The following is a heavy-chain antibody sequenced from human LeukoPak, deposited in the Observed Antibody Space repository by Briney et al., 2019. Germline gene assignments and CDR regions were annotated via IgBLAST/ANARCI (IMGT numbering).Heavy chain of an antibody. V-gene: IGHV3-48*01. D-gene: IGHD3-10*01. CDR2: ISGRGGST. Sequence: GGSLRLSCAASGFTFSSYSMNWVRQAPGKGLEWVSGISGRGGSTYYADSVKGRFTISRDNAKNSLYLQMNSLRAEDTAVYYCARALWFGETFPAYWGQGTLVTVSS. CDR3: ARALWFGETFPAY. CDR1: GFTFSSYS. J-gene: IGHJ4*02.